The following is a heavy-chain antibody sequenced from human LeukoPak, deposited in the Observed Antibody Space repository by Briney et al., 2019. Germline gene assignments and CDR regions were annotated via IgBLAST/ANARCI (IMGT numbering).Heavy chain of an antibody. J-gene: IGHJ4*02. CDR1: GYTFTGYH. CDR3: ARRELGYCSGGSCYSSFDY. CDR2: INPNSGGT. V-gene: IGHV1-2*02. D-gene: IGHD2-15*01. Sequence: ASVKVSCKASGYTFTGYHMHWVRQAPGQGLEWMGWINPNSGGTNYAQKLQGRVTMTTDTSTSTAYMELRSLRSDDTAVYYCARRELGYCSGGSCYSSFDYWGQGTLVTVSS.